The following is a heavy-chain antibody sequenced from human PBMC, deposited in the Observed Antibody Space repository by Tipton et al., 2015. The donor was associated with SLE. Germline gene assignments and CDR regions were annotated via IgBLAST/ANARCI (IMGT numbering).Heavy chain of an antibody. J-gene: IGHJ4*02. Sequence: TLSLTCTASGGSISQYYWTWIRQRPGQGLEWVGHVYNSFATDTNPSLRSRVIISQDTSKSQVSLWLRSVTAADTAVYYCARGHWRLQDWGQGILVTVSS. CDR3: ARGHWRLQD. V-gene: IGHV4-59*01. CDR1: GGSISQYY. CDR2: VYNSFAT. D-gene: IGHD2-21*01.